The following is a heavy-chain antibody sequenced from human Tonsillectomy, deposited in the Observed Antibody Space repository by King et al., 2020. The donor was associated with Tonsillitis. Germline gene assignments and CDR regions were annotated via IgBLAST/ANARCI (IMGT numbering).Heavy chain of an antibody. CDR2: IYPDDSDA. V-gene: IGHV5-51*01. CDR1: VYNFTTYW. Sequence: LQLVQSGAEVKKPGESLKISCKVSVYNFTTYWIGWVRQLPGNGLEWMGIIYPDDSDARYSPSFQGQVSMSADKSILTAYLQCSSLKASDTAIFYCARGEGFDFDYWGQGTLVTVSS. J-gene: IGHJ4*02. D-gene: IGHD3-16*01. CDR3: ARGEGFDFDY.